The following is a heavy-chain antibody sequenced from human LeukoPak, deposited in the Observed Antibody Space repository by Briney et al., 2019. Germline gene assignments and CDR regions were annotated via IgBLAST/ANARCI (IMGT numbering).Heavy chain of an antibody. CDR3: AKAKIRYFDWSRVPGFDP. D-gene: IGHD3-9*01. Sequence: GGSLRLSCAASGFTFSSYAMSWVRQAPGKGLEWVSAISGSGGSTYYADSVKGRFTISRDNSKNTLYLQMNSLRAEDTAVYYCAKAKIRYFDWSRVPGFDPWGQGTLVTVSS. V-gene: IGHV3-23*01. CDR1: GFTFSSYA. J-gene: IGHJ5*02. CDR2: ISGSGGST.